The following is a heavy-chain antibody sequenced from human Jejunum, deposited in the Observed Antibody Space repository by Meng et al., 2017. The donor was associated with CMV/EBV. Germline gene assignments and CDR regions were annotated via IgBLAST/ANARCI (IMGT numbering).Heavy chain of an antibody. Sequence: FTFSNYNLNWVRQAAGKGLECVSSISSSSTDIYYADSLKGRFTISRDNAKNSLYLQMNSLRAEDTAVYYCAGVGLGCSGGSCYLYWGQGTLVTVSS. J-gene: IGHJ4*02. V-gene: IGHV3-21*01. D-gene: IGHD2-15*01. CDR3: AGVGLGCSGGSCYLY. CDR1: FTFSNYN. CDR2: ISSSSTDI.